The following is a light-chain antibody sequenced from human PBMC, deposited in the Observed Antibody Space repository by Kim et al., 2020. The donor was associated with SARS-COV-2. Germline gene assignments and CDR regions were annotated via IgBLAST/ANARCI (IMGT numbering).Light chain of an antibody. V-gene: IGLV3-19*01. CDR2: DN. CDR1: SLRIYP. J-gene: IGLJ3*02. CDR3: GSRVNTGDHHWV. Sequence: SSELTQDPAVSAALGQTVTITCQGDSLRIYPANWYQQKAGQAPIFVIFDNVRPSGIPDRFSASRSGNTASLTISGAQAEDDADYYCGSRVNTGDHHWVFGGGTQLTVL.